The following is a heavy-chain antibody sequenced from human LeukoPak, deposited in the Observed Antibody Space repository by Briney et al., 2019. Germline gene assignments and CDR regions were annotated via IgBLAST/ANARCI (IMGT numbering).Heavy chain of an antibody. J-gene: IGHJ4*02. D-gene: IGHD3-10*01. CDR3: ARGAPGELFIDY. CDR2: ISPSGGST. V-gene: IGHV1-46*01. CDR1: GYTFTSNY. Sequence: ASVKVSCKAFGYTFTSNYMHWVRQAPGQGPEWMGVISPSGGSTTYAQKFQGRVALTRDMSTSTDYLELSSLRSEDTAVYYCARGAPGELFIDYWGQGTLVSVSS.